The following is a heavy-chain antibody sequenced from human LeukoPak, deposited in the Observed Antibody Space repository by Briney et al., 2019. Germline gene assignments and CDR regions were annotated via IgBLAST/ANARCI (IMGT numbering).Heavy chain of an antibody. CDR2: MSYDGSNK. CDR1: GFTFSSYG. D-gene: IGHD3-10*01. CDR3: AKGSYGSGKYWYSDL. Sequence: PGRSLRLSCAASGFTFSSYGMHWVRQAPGKGLEWVAVMSYDGSNKYYADSVKGRFTISRDNSKNTLYLQMNSLRAEDMAVYYCAKGSYGSGKYWYSDLWGRGTLVTVSS. V-gene: IGHV3-30*18. J-gene: IGHJ2*01.